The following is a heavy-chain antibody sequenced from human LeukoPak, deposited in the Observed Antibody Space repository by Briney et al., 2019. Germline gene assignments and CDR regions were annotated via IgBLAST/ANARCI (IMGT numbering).Heavy chain of an antibody. D-gene: IGHD3-9*01. CDR1: GGSISSYY. V-gene: IGHV4-39*07. Sequence: SETLSLTCTVSGGSISSYYWGWIRQPPGKGLEWIGSIYYSGSTYYNPSLKSRVTISVDTSKNQFSLKLSSVTAADTAVYYCARTYYDILTGYYGDGGAFDIWGQGTMVTVSS. J-gene: IGHJ3*02. CDR3: ARTYYDILTGYYGDGGAFDI. CDR2: IYYSGST.